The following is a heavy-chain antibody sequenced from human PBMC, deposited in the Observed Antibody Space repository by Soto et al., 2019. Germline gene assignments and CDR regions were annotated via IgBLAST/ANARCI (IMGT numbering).Heavy chain of an antibody. Sequence: SETLSLTCTVSGGSISSYYWSWIRQPPGKGLEWIGYIYYSGSTNYNPSLKSRVTISVDTSKNQFSLKLSSATAADTAVYYCARDLAARPGSWFDPWGQGTLVTVSS. D-gene: IGHD6-6*01. CDR1: GGSISSYY. CDR3: ARDLAARPGSWFDP. J-gene: IGHJ5*02. V-gene: IGHV4-59*01. CDR2: IYYSGST.